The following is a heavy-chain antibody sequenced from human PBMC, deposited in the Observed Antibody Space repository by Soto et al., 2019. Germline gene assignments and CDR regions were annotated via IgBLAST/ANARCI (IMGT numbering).Heavy chain of an antibody. V-gene: IGHV4-59*12. J-gene: IGHJ6*03. CDR3: ARGDIVVVPAAIRLYYYYYMDV. CDR2: THHSGYI. CDR1: SGTITRYY. Sequence: SETLSLTCTVSSGTITRYYWGWIRQATGRGLEWIGFTHHSGYISYSPSLKSRVTISVDTSKNQVSLKLSSVTAADTAVYYCARGDIVVVPAAIRLYYYYYMDVWGKGTTVTVSS. D-gene: IGHD2-2*01.